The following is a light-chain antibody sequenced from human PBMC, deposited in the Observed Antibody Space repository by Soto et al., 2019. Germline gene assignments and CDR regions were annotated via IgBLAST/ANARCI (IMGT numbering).Light chain of an antibody. J-gene: IGKJ2*01. Sequence: DIQMTQSPSSLSASVGDRVTITCRASQSLGTYLNWYPQKTGKAPKLLIYAASSLQSGVPSKFSGSGSGTGFTLTISSLQPEDFATYYCQQTYSVPQTFGQGTKLEIK. CDR3: QQTYSVPQT. CDR1: QSLGTY. CDR2: AAS. V-gene: IGKV1-39*01.